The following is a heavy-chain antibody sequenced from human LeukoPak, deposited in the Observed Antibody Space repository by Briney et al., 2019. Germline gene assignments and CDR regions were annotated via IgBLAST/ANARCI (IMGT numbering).Heavy chain of an antibody. CDR2: IHYSGGT. CDR1: GGSISTYY. Sequence: SETLSLTCTVSGGSISTYYWSWIPQPPGKGLEWIGYIHYSGGTYSDSSLKSRVTISIDTSKNQFSLERSSVTAADTAAYYCARGGVYYFDFWGQGTLVTVSS. D-gene: IGHD3-16*01. J-gene: IGHJ4*02. V-gene: IGHV4-59*01. CDR3: ARGGVYYFDF.